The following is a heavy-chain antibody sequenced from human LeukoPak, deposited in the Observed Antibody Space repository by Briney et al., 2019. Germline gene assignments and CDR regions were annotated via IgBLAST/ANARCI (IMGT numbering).Heavy chain of an antibody. V-gene: IGHV3-53*01. CDR1: GFTVSRHF. CDR2: LYDDGTT. J-gene: IGHJ4*02. Sequence: GGSLRLSCEVSGFTVSRHFMSWVRQAPGKGLDWVSVLYDDGTTHYADSVKGRFTISRDTSQNILYLEMNSLRADDTAVYYCARELLYHYYEYWGQGTLVTVSS. D-gene: IGHD2-2*01. CDR3: ARELLYHYYEY.